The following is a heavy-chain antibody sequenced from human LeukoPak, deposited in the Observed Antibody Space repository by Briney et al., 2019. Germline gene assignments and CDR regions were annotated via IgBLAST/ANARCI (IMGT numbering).Heavy chain of an antibody. D-gene: IGHD6-19*01. V-gene: IGHV4-59*08. CDR3: AILARVAVAGTYGGYYYGMDV. CDR2: IYYSGST. J-gene: IGHJ6*02. Sequence: SETLSLTCTVSGGSISSYYWSWIRQPPRKGLEWIGYIYYSGSTNYNPSLKSRVTISVDTSKNQFSLKLSSVTAADTAVYYCAILARVAVAGTYGGYYYGMDVWGQGTTVTVSS. CDR1: GGSISSYY.